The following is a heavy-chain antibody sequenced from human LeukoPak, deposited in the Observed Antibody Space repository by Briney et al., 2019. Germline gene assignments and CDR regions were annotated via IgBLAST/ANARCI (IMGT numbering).Heavy chain of an antibody. CDR1: GFTFSSYA. V-gene: IGHV3-30-3*01. D-gene: IGHD5/OR15-5a*01. CDR3: ARERSTTRYYYYGMDV. Sequence: SGRSLRLSCAASGFTFSSYAMHWVRQAPGKGLEWVAVISYDGSNKYYADSVKGRFTISRDNSKNTLYLQMNSLRAEDTAVYYCARERSTTRYYYYGMDVWGQGTTVTVSS. CDR2: ISYDGSNK. J-gene: IGHJ6*02.